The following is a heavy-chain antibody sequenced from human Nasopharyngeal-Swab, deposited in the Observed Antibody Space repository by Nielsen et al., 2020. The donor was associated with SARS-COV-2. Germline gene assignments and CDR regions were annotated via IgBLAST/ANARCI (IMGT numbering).Heavy chain of an antibody. CDR1: GYTFTSHA. D-gene: IGHD6-13*01. J-gene: IGHJ5*02. Sequence: ASVKVSCKASGYTFTSHAMNWVRQAPGQGLEWLGWINTNTGNPTYDQGFTGRFVFSLDTSVSTAYLQISSLKAEDTAVYYCSRANRIAAAGTYWFDPWGQGTLVTVSS. V-gene: IGHV7-4-1*02. CDR2: INTNTGNP. CDR3: SRANRIAAAGTYWFDP.